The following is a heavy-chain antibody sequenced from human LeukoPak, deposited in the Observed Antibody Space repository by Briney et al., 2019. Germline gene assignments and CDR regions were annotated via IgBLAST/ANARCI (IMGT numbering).Heavy chain of an antibody. CDR1: GYTFTSYD. D-gene: IGHD3-10*01. CDR3: ARGNLVWVRGVNTWYYFDY. CDR2: MNPNSGNT. Sequence: ASVKVSCKASGYTFTSYDINWVRQATGQGLEWMGWMNPNSGNTGYAQKFQGRVTMTRNTSISTAYVELSSLRSEDTAVYYCARGNLVWVRGVNTWYYFDYWGQGTLVTVSS. J-gene: IGHJ4*02. V-gene: IGHV1-8*01.